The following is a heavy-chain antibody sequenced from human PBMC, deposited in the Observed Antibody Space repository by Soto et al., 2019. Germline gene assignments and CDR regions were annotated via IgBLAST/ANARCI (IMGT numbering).Heavy chain of an antibody. CDR3: ARDRAKWKDYYYYGMYV. CDR1: GGSISRGDDF. V-gene: IGHV4-30-4*01. D-gene: IGHD1-20*01. J-gene: IGHJ6*02. Sequence: PSETLSLTCTVSGGSISRGDDFWTWILQPPGKGLEWIGYIYYSGSTYYNPSLKSRLTMSVDTSKNQFSLKLSSVTAADTAVYYCARDRAKWKDYYYYGMYVWGQGTTVTVS. CDR2: IYYSGST.